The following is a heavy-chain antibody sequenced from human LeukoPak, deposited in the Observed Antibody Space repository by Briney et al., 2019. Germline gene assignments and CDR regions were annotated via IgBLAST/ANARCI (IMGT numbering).Heavy chain of an antibody. CDR1: GGSFSGYY. V-gene: IGHV4-34*01. CDR2: INHSGST. Sequence: SETLSLTCAVYGGSFSGYYWSWIRQPPGKGLEWIGEINHSGSTNYNPSLKSRVTISVDTSKNQFSLKLSSVTAADTAVYYCARARGLLWFGVAYFDYWGQGTLVSVSS. J-gene: IGHJ4*02. D-gene: IGHD3-10*01. CDR3: ARARGLLWFGVAYFDY.